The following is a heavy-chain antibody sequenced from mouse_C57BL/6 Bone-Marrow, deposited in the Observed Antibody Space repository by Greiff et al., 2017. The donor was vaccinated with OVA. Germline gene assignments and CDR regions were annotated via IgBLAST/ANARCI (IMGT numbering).Heavy chain of an antibody. CDR3: ARRYYGSSYPFDY. CDR1: GYTFTSYW. D-gene: IGHD1-1*01. CDR2: IEPNSGGT. J-gene: IGHJ2*01. Sequence: QVQLQQPGAELVKPGASVKLSCKASGYTFTSYWMHWVKQRPGRGLEWIGRIEPNSGGTKYNEKFKSKATLTVDKPSSTAYMQLSSLTSEDSAVYYCARRYYGSSYPFDYWGQGTTLTVSS. V-gene: IGHV1-72*01.